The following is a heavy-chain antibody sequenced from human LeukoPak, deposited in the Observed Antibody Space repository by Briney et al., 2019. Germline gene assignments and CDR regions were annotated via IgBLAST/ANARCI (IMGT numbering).Heavy chain of an antibody. D-gene: IGHD2-2*01. CDR1: GYSLTEFS. J-gene: IGHJ4*02. Sequence: GASVKVCCKVSGYSLTEFSMHWVRQAPGKGLEWMGGFDPDDGETPLFAQKFQGRVSMTEDTSTDTAYMELSSLTSEDTAVYYCVTGTIYCSSCSHDYWGQGTLVTVSS. V-gene: IGHV1-24*01. CDR3: VTGTIYCSSCSHDY. CDR2: FDPDDGET.